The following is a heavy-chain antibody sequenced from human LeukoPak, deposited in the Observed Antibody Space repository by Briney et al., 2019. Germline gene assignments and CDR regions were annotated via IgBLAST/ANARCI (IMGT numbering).Heavy chain of an antibody. Sequence: GRSLRLSCAASGFTFSSYGMHWVRQAPGKGLEWVAVLWYDGSNKYYADSVKGRFTISRDNSKNTLYLQMNSLRAEDTAVYYCARDPGNSSGYYFDYWGQGTLVTVSS. J-gene: IGHJ4*02. V-gene: IGHV3-33*01. CDR2: LWYDGSNK. CDR1: GFTFSSYG. D-gene: IGHD3-22*01. CDR3: ARDPGNSSGYYFDY.